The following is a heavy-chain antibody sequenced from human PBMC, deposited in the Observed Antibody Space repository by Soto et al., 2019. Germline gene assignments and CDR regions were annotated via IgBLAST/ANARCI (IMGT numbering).Heavy chain of an antibody. CDR3: AKNHRTTYELDF. J-gene: IGHJ4*02. D-gene: IGHD3-22*01. CDR1: GFTFDNSA. CDR2: ISAAGGAS. Sequence: EVQLLESGGDLVQPGGSLKISCTPSGFTFDNSAMTWVRLAPGKGLEWVASISAAGGASYYADSVKGRFVISRDNSKESLSLQMTRLRVEDSAVYYCAKNHRTTYELDFWGQGTRVTVSS. V-gene: IGHV3-23*01.